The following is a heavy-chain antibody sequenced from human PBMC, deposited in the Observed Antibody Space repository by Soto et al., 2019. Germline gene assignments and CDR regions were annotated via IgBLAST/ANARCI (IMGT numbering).Heavy chain of an antibody. Sequence: PGGSLRLSCAASGFTFSSYAMSWVRQAPGKGLEWVPAISGSGGSTYYADSVKGRFTISRDNSKNTLYLQMNSLRAEDTAVYYCAKDRGQFDYYYGMDVWGQGTTVTVSS. CDR3: AKDRGQFDYYYGMDV. CDR2: ISGSGGST. J-gene: IGHJ6*02. D-gene: IGHD3-10*01. V-gene: IGHV3-23*01. CDR1: GFTFSSYA.